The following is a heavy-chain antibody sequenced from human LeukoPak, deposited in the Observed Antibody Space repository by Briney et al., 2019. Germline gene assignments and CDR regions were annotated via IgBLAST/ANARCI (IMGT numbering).Heavy chain of an antibody. CDR2: ISVDGSDK. D-gene: IGHD3/OR15-3a*01. CDR1: GFTFSGYG. J-gene: IGHJ5*02. Sequence: GGSLRLSCAASGFTFSGYGMNWVRQAPGKGLEWVAVISVDGSDKYYADSVKGRFTISRDNSNNTLYLQMNSLRVEDTGMYYCSRGSFFSTARWFDPWGQGTLVTVSS. V-gene: IGHV3-33*03. CDR3: SRGSFFSTARWFDP.